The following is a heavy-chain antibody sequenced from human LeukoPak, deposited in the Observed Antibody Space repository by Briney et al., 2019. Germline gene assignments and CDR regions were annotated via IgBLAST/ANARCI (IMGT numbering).Heavy chain of an antibody. CDR2: ISGSGGST. CDR3: AKEHSSSSWGFYFDY. Sequence: GGSLRLSCAASGFTFSSYAMSWVRQAPGKGLEWVSAISGSGGSTYYADSVKGRFTISRDNSKNTLYLQMNSLRAEDTAVYYCAKEHSSSSWGFYFDYWAREPWSPSPQ. D-gene: IGHD6-6*01. V-gene: IGHV3-23*01. CDR1: GFTFSSYA. J-gene: IGHJ4*02.